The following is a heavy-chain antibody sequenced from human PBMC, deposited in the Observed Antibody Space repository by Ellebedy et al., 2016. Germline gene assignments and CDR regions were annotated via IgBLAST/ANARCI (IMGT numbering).Heavy chain of an antibody. D-gene: IGHD2-2*01. J-gene: IGHJ5*02. CDR3: ARGRGDSTNYYAGFWFDP. V-gene: IGHV4-59*01. CDR2: IYYTGTT. Sequence: SETLSLTYTVSGGSISGYSWSWIRQSPGKGLEYLGYIYYTGTTNYNPSLRSRVTISLDTSKKQFSLTLNSVTAADSAVYYCARGRGDSTNYYAGFWFDPWGQGTLVTVSS. CDR1: GGSISGYS.